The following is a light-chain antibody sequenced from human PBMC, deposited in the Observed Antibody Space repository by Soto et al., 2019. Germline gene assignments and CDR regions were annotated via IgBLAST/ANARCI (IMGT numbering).Light chain of an antibody. V-gene: IGKV3D-15*01. Sequence: EIVLTQSPATLSVSPGESATLSCRASQSVNIDLVWYQQKPGQAPKVLMFSASARETGIPARFSGGGSETEFTLTISSLQPEDSAVYYCQQYNTWPFTFGPGTKVDIX. CDR2: SAS. CDR3: QQYNTWPFT. CDR1: QSVNID. J-gene: IGKJ3*01.